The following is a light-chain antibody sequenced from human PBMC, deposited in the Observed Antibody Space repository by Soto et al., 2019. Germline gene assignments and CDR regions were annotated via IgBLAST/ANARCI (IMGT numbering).Light chain of an antibody. V-gene: IGLV2-14*01. CDR2: EVS. CDR1: SSGVGGYNY. J-gene: IGLJ1*01. CDR3: SSYTSSSTDV. Sequence: QSALAQPAAVSGSPGQSITISCTGTSSGVGGYNYVSWYQQHPGKAPKLMIYEVSNRPSGVSNRFSGSKSGNTASLTISGLQAEDEADYYCSSYTSSSTDVFGTGTKVTVL.